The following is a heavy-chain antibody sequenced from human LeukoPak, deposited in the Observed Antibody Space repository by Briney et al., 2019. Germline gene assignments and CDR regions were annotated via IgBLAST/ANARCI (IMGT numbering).Heavy chain of an antibody. CDR2: ISYDGSNK. Sequence: GGSLRLSCAASGFTFSSYAMHWVRQAPGKGLEWVAVISYDGSNKYYADSVKGRFTISRDNSKNTLYLQMNSLRAEDTAVYYCARTLRDGYNPAFDYWGQGTLVTASS. D-gene: IGHD5-24*01. CDR1: GFTFSSYA. V-gene: IGHV3-30*04. J-gene: IGHJ4*02. CDR3: ARTLRDGYNPAFDY.